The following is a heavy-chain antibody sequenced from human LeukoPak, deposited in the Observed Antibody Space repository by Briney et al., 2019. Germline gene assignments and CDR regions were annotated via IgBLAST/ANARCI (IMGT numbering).Heavy chain of an antibody. J-gene: IGHJ5*02. CDR3: ARNWRPDT. V-gene: IGHV3-23*01. CDR2: INTSGGGT. Sequence: PGESLRLSCAASGFTFSTYALGWVRQSPGKGLEWVSVINTSGGGTYYTASVQGRFTISRDNTKDTLYLQMNSLRVEDTAVYYCARNWRPDTWGQGTLVTVSS. D-gene: IGHD3-3*01. CDR1: GFTFSTYA.